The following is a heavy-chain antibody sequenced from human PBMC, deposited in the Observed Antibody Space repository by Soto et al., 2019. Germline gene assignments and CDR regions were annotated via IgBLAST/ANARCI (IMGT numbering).Heavy chain of an antibody. J-gene: IGHJ2*01. CDR1: GFTFINYA. V-gene: IGHV3-23*01. CDR3: ARKILGSTSRPNYWYFDL. D-gene: IGHD2-2*01. Sequence: VHLLESGGGLVQPGGSLRLSCAGSGFTFINYAMNWVRQAPGKGLGWVSSISGGGDAAFFPDSVRGRFTISRDNSQNTVTLQMNSLGVDDTAVYYCARKILGSTSRPNYWYFDLWGRGTLVTVSS. CDR2: ISGGGDAA.